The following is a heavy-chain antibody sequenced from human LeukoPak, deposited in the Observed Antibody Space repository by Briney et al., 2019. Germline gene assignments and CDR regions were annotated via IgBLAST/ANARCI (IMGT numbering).Heavy chain of an antibody. Sequence: VASVKVSCKASGYTFTDYYMHWVRPAPGQGFEWMGWINPNSGDTNYAQKFQGRVTMTRDTSISTAHMELSRLRSDDTAVYYCARANFLYCSSTTCLFDYWGQGTLVIVSS. V-gene: IGHV1-2*02. CDR2: INPNSGDT. D-gene: IGHD2-2*01. J-gene: IGHJ4*02. CDR1: GYTFTDYY. CDR3: ARANFLYCSSTTCLFDY.